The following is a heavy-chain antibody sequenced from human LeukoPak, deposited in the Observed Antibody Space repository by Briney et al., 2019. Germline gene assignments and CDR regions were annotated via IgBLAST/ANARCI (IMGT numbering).Heavy chain of an antibody. D-gene: IGHD2-15*01. CDR3: ARSPEGYLGDY. J-gene: IGHJ4*02. V-gene: IGHV1-69*13. CDR2: LIPILGTT. CDR1: GGTFNNYA. Sequence: SVKVSCKASGGTFNNYAITWVRQAPGQGLEWMGGLIPILGTTNYAQKFQGRFTITADESTSTTFMELSSLRSEDTAIYYCARSPEGYLGDYWGQGTLVTVSS.